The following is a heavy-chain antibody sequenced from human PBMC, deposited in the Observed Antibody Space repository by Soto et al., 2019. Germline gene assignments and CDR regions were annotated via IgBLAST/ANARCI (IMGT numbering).Heavy chain of an antibody. V-gene: IGHV3-23*01. CDR1: GFTFSSYA. D-gene: IGHD3-10*01. Sequence: GGSLRLSCAASGFTFSSYAMSWVRQAPGKGLEWVSAISGSGGSTYYADSVKGRFTISRDNSKNTLYLQMNSLRAEDTAVYYCAKYYYGSGNRFIPQYYMDVWGKGTTVTV. CDR2: ISGSGGST. J-gene: IGHJ6*03. CDR3: AKYYYGSGNRFIPQYYMDV.